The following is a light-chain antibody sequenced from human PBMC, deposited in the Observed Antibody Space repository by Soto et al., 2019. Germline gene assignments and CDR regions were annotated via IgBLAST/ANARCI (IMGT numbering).Light chain of an antibody. CDR3: QQYGTPRSVT. V-gene: IGKV3-20*01. Sequence: EIVLTQSPGTLSLSPGEEATLSCRASQSVDGNYLAWYQQKPGQTPRLIIYGASGRADGIPHRFSGSGFGTDFTLTISKVEPEDFAVYYCQQYGTPRSVTFGQGTRLEIK. J-gene: IGKJ5*01. CDR2: GAS. CDR1: QSVDGNY.